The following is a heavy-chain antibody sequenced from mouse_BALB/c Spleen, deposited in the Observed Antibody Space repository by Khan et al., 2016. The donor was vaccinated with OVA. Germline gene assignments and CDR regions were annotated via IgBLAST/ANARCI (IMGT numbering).Heavy chain of an antibody. CDR1: GFNIKDTY. D-gene: IGHD2-1*01. Sequence: EVQLQESGAELVKPGASVKLSCSASGFNIKDTYIHWVKQRPEQGLEWIGRIDPPNDDPKYGPKFRDQATLTADTSSNTAYLQLSSLTSEDTAVDYCATHYGSPFAYWGQGTLVSVSA. J-gene: IGHJ3*01. V-gene: IGHV14-3*02. CDR2: IDPPNDDP. CDR3: ATHYGSPFAY.